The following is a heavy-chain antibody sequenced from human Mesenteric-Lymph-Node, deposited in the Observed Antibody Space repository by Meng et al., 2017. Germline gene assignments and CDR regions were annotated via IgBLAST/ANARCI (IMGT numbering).Heavy chain of an antibody. CDR2: IYYSGST. CDR1: GGSVSSGSYY. Sequence: SETLSLTCTVSGGSVSSGSYYWSWIRQPPGKGLEWIGYIYYSGSTNYNPSLKSRVTISVDTSKNQFSLKLSSVTAADTAVYYCARIRTVEPDYWGQGTLVTVSS. J-gene: IGHJ4*02. D-gene: IGHD4-23*01. V-gene: IGHV4-61*01. CDR3: ARIRTVEPDY.